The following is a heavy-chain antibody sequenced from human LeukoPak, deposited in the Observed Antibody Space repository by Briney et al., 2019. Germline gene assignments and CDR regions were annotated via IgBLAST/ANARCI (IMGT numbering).Heavy chain of an antibody. CDR2: MNPNSGNT. CDR3: AREQVVVGRGYYGMDV. V-gene: IGHV1-8*03. Sequence: ASVKVSCKASGYTFTSYDINWVRQATGQGLEWMGWMNPNSGNTGYAQKFQGRVTITRNTSISTAYMELSSLRSEDTAVYYCAREQVVVGRGYYGMDVWGQGTTVTVSS. CDR1: GYTFTSYD. J-gene: IGHJ6*02. D-gene: IGHD2-2*01.